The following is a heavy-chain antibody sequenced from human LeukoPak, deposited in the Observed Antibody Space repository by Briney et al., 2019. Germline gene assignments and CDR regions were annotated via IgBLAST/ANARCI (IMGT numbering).Heavy chain of an antibody. J-gene: IGHJ4*02. CDR2: IKYDGSGK. Sequence: PGESLRLSCAASGFRLSSYWMSWVRQAPGKGLEWVANIKYDGSGKYYVDSVKGRFTISRDDAKNSLYLEMNSLRAGDTAVYYCARDLFSGSYQEDFWGQGTLVTVSS. CDR1: GFRLSSYW. D-gene: IGHD1-26*01. CDR3: ARDLFSGSYQEDF. V-gene: IGHV3-7*01.